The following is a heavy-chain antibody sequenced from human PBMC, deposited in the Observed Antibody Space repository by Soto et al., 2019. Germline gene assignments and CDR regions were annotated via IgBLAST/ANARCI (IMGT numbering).Heavy chain of an antibody. J-gene: IGHJ4*02. Sequence: GALVKVSCKSSGYAFTGYYIHWVRQAPGQGLEWMGWINPNSGDTNYAQKFQGRVTMTRDTSFSTAYMELSSLRSDDTAVYYCATRYSYVHFWGQGTLVTVSS. CDR2: INPNSGDT. CDR1: GYAFTGYY. D-gene: IGHD5-18*01. V-gene: IGHV1-2*02. CDR3: ATRYSYVHF.